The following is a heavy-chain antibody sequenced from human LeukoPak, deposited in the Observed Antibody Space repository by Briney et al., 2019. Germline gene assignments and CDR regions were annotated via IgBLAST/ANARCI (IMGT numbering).Heavy chain of an antibody. V-gene: IGHV4-30-2*01. CDR3: ARASKIVGGIGWFDP. CDR1: GSSISSGGYS. Sequence: SQTLSLTCAVSGSSISSGGYSWSWIRQPPGKGLEWIGYIYHSGSTYYNPSLKSRVTISVDRSKNQFSLKLSSVTAADTAVYYCARASKIVGGIGWFDPWGQGTLVTVSS. CDR2: IYHSGST. J-gene: IGHJ5*02. D-gene: IGHD3-22*01.